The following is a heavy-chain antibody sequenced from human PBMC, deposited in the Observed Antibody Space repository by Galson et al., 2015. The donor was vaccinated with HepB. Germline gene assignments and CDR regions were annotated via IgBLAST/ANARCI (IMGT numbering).Heavy chain of an antibody. Sequence: CKASGYTFTGYYMHWVRQAPGQGLEWMGRINPNSGGTDYAQKFQGRVTMTRDTSISTAYMELSSLRSDDTAVYYCARQTTTTVIYHGMDVWGQGTTVTVS. V-gene: IGHV1-2*06. CDR2: INPNSGGT. D-gene: IGHD4-11*01. CDR1: GYTFTGYY. CDR3: ARQTTTTVIYHGMDV. J-gene: IGHJ6*02.